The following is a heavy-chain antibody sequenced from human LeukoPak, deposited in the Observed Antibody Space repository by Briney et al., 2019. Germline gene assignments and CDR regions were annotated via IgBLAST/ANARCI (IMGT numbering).Heavy chain of an antibody. D-gene: IGHD3-16*01. V-gene: IGHV4-59*01. J-gene: IGHJ4*02. Sequence: SETLSLTCTFSGHPYSTYCWSWVRQPPGKGLEWIGYIYSSGSTNYNPSLKSRVTISVDTSKNQFSLKLSSVTAADTALYYCAGATAYYFDSWGQGTLVTVSS. CDR2: IYSSGST. CDR1: GHPYSTYC. CDR3: AGATAYYFDS.